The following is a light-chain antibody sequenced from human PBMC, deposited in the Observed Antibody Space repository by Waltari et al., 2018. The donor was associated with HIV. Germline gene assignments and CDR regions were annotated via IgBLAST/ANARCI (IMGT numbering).Light chain of an antibody. CDR3: GTWDSSLSVGL. CDR1: SSNIGNNY. CDR2: ENN. Sequence: QSVLTQPPSVSAAPGQKVTIACSGSSSNIGNNYVSWYQQFPGTAPKIPIFENNKRPSGIPDRFSGSKSGTSATLGITGLQTGDEADYYCGTWDSSLSVGLFGGGTKLTVL. J-gene: IGLJ3*02. V-gene: IGLV1-51*01.